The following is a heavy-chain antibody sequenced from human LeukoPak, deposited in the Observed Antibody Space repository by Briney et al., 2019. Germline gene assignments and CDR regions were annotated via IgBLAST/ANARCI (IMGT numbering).Heavy chain of an antibody. CDR3: ARGAVAGTYFGY. CDR1: GFTFRSYW. J-gene: IGHJ4*02. V-gene: IGHV3-74*01. Sequence: GGSLRLSCAASGFTFRSYWMHWVRQAPGKGLVWVSRINTAGNSISYADSVKGRFTISRDNAKNTLYLQINSLRVEDTAVYYCARGAVAGTYFGYWGQGTLVTVSS. D-gene: IGHD6-19*01. CDR2: INTAGNSI.